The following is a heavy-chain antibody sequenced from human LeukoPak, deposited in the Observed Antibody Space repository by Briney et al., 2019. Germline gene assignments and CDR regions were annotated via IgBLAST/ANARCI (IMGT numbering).Heavy chain of an antibody. CDR2: VSGSGGRT. V-gene: IGHV3-23*01. CDR3: AREYITSGWYLY. J-gene: IGHJ4*02. D-gene: IGHD6-19*01. Sequence: QPGGSLRLSCAASGFTFSNYAMSWFRQGPGKGLDWVSVVSGSGGRTYYADSVKGRFTISRDNSKNTLFLQMNSMRVEDTAIYYCAREYITSGWYLYWGQGTLVTVSS. CDR1: GFTFSNYA.